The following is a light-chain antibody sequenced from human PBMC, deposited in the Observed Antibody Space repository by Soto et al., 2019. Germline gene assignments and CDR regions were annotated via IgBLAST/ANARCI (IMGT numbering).Light chain of an antibody. CDR2: RAD. Sequence: QSVLTQPPSASGTPGQTVTISCSGRSSNIGSNYVYWYQQLPGTAPRLLMYRADQRPSGVPDRFSGSKSGTSASMAISGRRSEDEADYYCAAWDDIVSGLVFGGGTKLTVL. V-gene: IGLV1-47*01. J-gene: IGLJ2*01. CDR1: SSNIGSNY. CDR3: AAWDDIVSGLV.